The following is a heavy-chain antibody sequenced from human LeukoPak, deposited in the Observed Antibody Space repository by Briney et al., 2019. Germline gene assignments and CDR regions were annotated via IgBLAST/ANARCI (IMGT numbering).Heavy chain of an antibody. J-gene: IGHJ3*02. D-gene: IGHD3-22*01. CDR3: ARDGIHYYYDSSGYYRDAFDI. V-gene: IGHV1-69*13. Sequence: GASVKVSCKASGYTFTGYYMHWVRQAPGQGLEWMGGIIPIFGTANYAQKFQGRVTITADESTSTAYMELSSLRSEDTAVYYCARDGIHYYYDSSGYYRDAFDIWGQGTMVTVSS. CDR2: IIPIFGTA. CDR1: GYTFTGYY.